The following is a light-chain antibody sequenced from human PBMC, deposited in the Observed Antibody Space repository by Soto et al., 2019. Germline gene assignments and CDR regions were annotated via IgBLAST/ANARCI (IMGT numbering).Light chain of an antibody. V-gene: IGLV2-23*02. J-gene: IGLJ1*01. CDR1: SSVVGSDNL. CDR3: CSYAGSITYV. Sequence: QSVLTQPASVSGSPGQSITISCTGTSSVVGSDNLVSWYQQHPGKAPKFIIYEVSQRPAGVSYRFSGSKSGNTAYLTISGLQAEDEADSYCCSYAGSITYVFGTGTKVTVL. CDR2: EVS.